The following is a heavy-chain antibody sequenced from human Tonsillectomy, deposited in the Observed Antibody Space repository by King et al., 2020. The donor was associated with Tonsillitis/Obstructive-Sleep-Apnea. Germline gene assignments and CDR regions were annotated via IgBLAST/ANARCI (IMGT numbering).Heavy chain of an antibody. Sequence: VQLVESGGGVVQPGRSLRLSCAASGFTFSSYGMHWVRQAPGKGREWVAVISYDGSNKYYADSVKGRFTISRDNSKNTLYLQMNSLRAEFTAVYYCAKDWALYGSGRWGQGTLVTVSS. V-gene: IGHV3-30*18. CDR3: AKDWALYGSGR. J-gene: IGHJ4*02. CDR1: GFTFSSYG. CDR2: ISYDGSNK. D-gene: IGHD3-10*01.